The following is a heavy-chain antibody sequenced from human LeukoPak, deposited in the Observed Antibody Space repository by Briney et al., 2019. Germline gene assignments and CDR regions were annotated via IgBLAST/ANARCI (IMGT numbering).Heavy chain of an antibody. Sequence: SETLSLTCTVSGGSISSYYWGWIRQPPGKGLEWIGSIYYSGSTYYNPSLKSRVTISVDTSKNQFSLKLSSVTAADTAVYYCATHGYGGKSGEWYFGLWGRGTLVTVSS. CDR1: GGSISSYY. J-gene: IGHJ2*01. CDR3: ATHGYGGKSGEWYFGL. CDR2: IYYSGST. D-gene: IGHD4-23*01. V-gene: IGHV4-39*07.